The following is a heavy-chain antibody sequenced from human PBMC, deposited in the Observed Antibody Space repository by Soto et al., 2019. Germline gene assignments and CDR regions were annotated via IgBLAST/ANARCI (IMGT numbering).Heavy chain of an antibody. CDR1: GFTFSSYS. CDR2: ISSSSSYI. J-gene: IGHJ3*02. V-gene: IGHV3-21*01. D-gene: IGHD2-15*01. Sequence: EVQLVESGGGLVKPGGTLRLSCAASGFTFSSYSMNWVRQAPGKGLEWVSSISSSSSYIYYADSVKGRFTISRDNAKNSLYLQMNSLRAEDTVVYYCARSRYCSGGSCDDAFDIWGQGTMVTVSS. CDR3: ARSRYCSGGSCDDAFDI.